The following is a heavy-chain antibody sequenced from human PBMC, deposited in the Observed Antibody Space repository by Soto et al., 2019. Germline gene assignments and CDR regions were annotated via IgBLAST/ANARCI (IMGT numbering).Heavy chain of an antibody. Sequence: ASVKVSCKASGHTFTKYYFHWVRQAPGQGLEWMGLMNPNSGNTGYAEKFQGRVTMTRNTSISTAYMELSSLRSEGTAVYYCAREGIAVAGYYYYYYYMDVWGKGTTVTVSS. CDR2: MNPNSGNT. D-gene: IGHD6-19*01. V-gene: IGHV1-8*01. CDR1: GHTFTKYY. J-gene: IGHJ6*03. CDR3: AREGIAVAGYYYYYYYMDV.